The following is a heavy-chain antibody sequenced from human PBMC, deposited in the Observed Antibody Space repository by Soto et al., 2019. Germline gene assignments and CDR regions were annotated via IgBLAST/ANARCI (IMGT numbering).Heavy chain of an antibody. CDR2: ISGSGGST. Sequence: GGSLRLSCAASGFTFSSYAMSWVRQAPGKGLEWVSAISGSGGSTYYADSVKGRFTISRDNSKNTLYLQMNSLRAEDTAVYYCAKAYPLSAYYYYGMDVWGQGTTVTVSS. J-gene: IGHJ6*02. CDR3: AKAYPLSAYYYYGMDV. V-gene: IGHV3-23*01. CDR1: GFTFSSYA. D-gene: IGHD3-16*02.